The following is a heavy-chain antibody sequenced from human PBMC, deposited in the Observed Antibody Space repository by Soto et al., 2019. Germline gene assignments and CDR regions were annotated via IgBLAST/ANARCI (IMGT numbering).Heavy chain of an antibody. CDR3: ARFGPAAHRAFDI. D-gene: IGHD2-2*01. CDR1: GGTFSSYT. CDR2: IIPILGIS. V-gene: IGHV1-69*02. Sequence: GASVKVSCKASGGTFSSYTISWVRQAPGQGLEFMVRIIPILGISNXXXKFQGRFXXTSDQSTITAXMLRSXLPSEDTDVYYCARFGPAAHRAFDIWCQGTMVTVS. J-gene: IGHJ3*02.